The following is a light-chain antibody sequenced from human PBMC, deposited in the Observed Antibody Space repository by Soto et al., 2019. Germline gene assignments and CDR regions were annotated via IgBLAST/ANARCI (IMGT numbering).Light chain of an antibody. CDR1: SSDVGGYNY. CDR3: SSYTSSRV. V-gene: IGLV2-14*01. CDR2: DVS. Sequence: QSALTQPASVSGSPGQSITISCTGTSSDVGGYNYVSWYQQHPGKAPKLMIYDVSNRPSGVSNRFSGSKSGNTASLTISGLQAEDEADYYCSSYTSSRVFGGETKLTVL. J-gene: IGLJ2*01.